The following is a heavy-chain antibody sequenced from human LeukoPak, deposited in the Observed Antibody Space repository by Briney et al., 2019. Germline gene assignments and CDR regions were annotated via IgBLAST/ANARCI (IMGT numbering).Heavy chain of an antibody. V-gene: IGHV4-30-2*01. CDR2: IYHSGST. D-gene: IGHD2-15*01. CDR1: GGSISSGGYS. CDR3: ARADCSGGSCYPDY. J-gene: IGHJ4*02. Sequence: SQTLSLTCTVSGGSISSGGYSWSWIRQPPGEGLEWIGYIYHSGSTYYNPSLKSRVTISVDRSKNQFSLKLSSVTAADTAVYYCARADCSGGSCYPDYWGQGTLVTVSS.